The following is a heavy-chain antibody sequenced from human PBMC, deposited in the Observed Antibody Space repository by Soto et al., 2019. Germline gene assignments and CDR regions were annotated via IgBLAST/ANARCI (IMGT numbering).Heavy chain of an antibody. D-gene: IGHD6-19*01. CDR3: ARASGIAVTGRRRYFQH. CDR1: GYTFTSYY. Sequence: GASVTVSCKASGYTFTSYYMHWVRQAPGQGLEWMGIINPSGGSTSYAQKFQGRVTMTRDTSTSTVYMELSSLRSEDTAVYYCARASGIAVTGRRRYFQHWGQGTLVTVSS. V-gene: IGHV1-46*01. J-gene: IGHJ1*01. CDR2: INPSGGST.